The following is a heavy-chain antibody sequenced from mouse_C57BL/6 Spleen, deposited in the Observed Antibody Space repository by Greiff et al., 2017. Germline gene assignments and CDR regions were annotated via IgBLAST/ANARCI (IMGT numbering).Heavy chain of an antibody. CDR3: TRSYYGSSYTYYYAMDY. J-gene: IGHJ4*01. V-gene: IGHV1-5*01. D-gene: IGHD1-1*01. CDR1: GYTFTSYW. CDR2: IYPGNSDT. Sequence: EVKLQESGTVLARPGASVKMSCKTSGYTFTSYWMHWVKQRPGQGLEWIGAIYPGNSDTSYNQKFKGKAKLTAVTSASTAYMELSSLTNEDSAVYYCTRSYYGSSYTYYYAMDYWGQGTSVTVSS.